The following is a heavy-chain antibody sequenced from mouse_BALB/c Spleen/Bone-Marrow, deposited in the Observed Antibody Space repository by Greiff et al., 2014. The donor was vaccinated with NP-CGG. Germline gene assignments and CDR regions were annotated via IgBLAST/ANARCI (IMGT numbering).Heavy chain of an antibody. V-gene: IGHV1S81*02. CDR3: TRSYYGNYFDV. Sequence: QVQLQQSGAELVKPGASVKLSCKASGYTFTSYYMYWVKQRPGQGLEWIGEINPSNGGTNFNEKFKSKATLTVDKSSSTAYMRLSSLTSEDSAVCYCTRSYYGNYFDVWGAGTTVTVSS. D-gene: IGHD2-1*01. CDR1: GYTFTSYY. CDR2: INPSNGGT. J-gene: IGHJ1*01.